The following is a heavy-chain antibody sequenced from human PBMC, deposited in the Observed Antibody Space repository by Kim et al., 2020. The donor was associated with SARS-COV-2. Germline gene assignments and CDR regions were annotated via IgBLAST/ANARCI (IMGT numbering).Heavy chain of an antibody. CDR1: GFTFSSYG. D-gene: IGHD3-16*02. V-gene: IGHV3-33*01. CDR2: IWYDGSNK. J-gene: IGHJ3*02. CDR3: SRGGLWEITFGGVIVNDAFDI. Sequence: GGSLRLSCAASGFTFSSYGMHWVRQAPGKGLEWVAVIWYDGSNKYYADSVKGRFTISRDNSKNTLYLQMNSLRAEDTAVYYCSRGGLWEITFGGVIVNDAFDIWGQGTMVTVSS.